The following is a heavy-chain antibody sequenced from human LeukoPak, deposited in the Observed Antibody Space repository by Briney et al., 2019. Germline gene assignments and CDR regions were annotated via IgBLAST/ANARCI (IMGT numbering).Heavy chain of an antibody. CDR1: GGSISSSSYY. D-gene: IGHD6-19*01. V-gene: IGHV4-39*07. CDR2: IYYSGST. CDR3: ARVSRYSDSIAWSPIAIYYYYMDV. J-gene: IGHJ6*03. Sequence: SETLSLTCTVSGGSISSSSYYWGWIRQPPGKGLEWIGSIYYSGSTYYNPSLKSRVTISVDTSKNQFSLKLSSVTAADTAVYYCARVSRYSDSIAWSPIAIYYYYMDVWGKGTTVTVSS.